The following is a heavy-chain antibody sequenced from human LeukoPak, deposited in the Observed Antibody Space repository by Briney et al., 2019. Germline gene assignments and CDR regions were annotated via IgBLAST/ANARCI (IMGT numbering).Heavy chain of an antibody. Sequence: ASVKVSCKTSGGSFGTYAFSWVRQTPGQGLEWMGEIIPILGSEDYAQKFQGRVTITADESSRTVSKEVRSLRSEDTAVYYCARDRGSGGNVPRYFHHWGQGTLIIVSS. J-gene: IGHJ1*01. V-gene: IGHV1-69*13. CDR3: ARDRGSGGNVPRYFHH. D-gene: IGHD2-15*01. CDR2: IIPILGSE. CDR1: GGSFGTYA.